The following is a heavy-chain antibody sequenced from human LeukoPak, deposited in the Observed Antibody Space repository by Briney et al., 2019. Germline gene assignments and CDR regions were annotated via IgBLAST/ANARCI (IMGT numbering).Heavy chain of an antibody. V-gene: IGHV1-8*01. J-gene: IGHJ6*04. Sequence: ASVKVSCKASGYTFTSYDINWVRQATGQGLEWMGWMNPNSGNTGYAQKFQGRVTMTRNTSISTAYMGLSSLRSEDTAVYYCARGLSHDYGSSGTVDWGKGTTVTISS. CDR1: GYTFTSYD. D-gene: IGHD3-22*01. CDR3: ARGLSHDYGSSGTVD. CDR2: MNPNSGNT.